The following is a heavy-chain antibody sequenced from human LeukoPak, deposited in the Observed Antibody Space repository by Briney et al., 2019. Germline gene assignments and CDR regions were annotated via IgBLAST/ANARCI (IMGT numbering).Heavy chain of an antibody. Sequence: KPSETLSLTCAVYGGSFSGYYWSWIRQPPGKGLEWIGEINHSGSTNYNPSLKSRVTISVDTSKNQFSLKLSSVTAADTAVYYCASRYCSGGSCYHIDYWGQGTLVTVSS. CDR3: ASRYCSGGSCYHIDY. D-gene: IGHD2-15*01. V-gene: IGHV4-34*01. CDR2: INHSGST. CDR1: GGSFSGYY. J-gene: IGHJ4*02.